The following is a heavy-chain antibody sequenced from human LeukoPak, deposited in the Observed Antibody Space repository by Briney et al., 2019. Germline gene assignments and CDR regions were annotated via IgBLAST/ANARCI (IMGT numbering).Heavy chain of an antibody. V-gene: IGHV3-7*04. D-gene: IGHD2-2*01. Sequence: GGSLRLSCAASGFTFSTYWTTWIRQAPGKGLEWVANINQDGSEKYYVDSVKGRFTISRDNAKNSLFLQMNSLRAEDTAVYYCARVYCSTSSCSPYNCFDSWGQGTLVTVSS. CDR2: INQDGSEK. CDR1: GFTFSTYW. J-gene: IGHJ5*01. CDR3: ARVYCSTSSCSPYNCFDS.